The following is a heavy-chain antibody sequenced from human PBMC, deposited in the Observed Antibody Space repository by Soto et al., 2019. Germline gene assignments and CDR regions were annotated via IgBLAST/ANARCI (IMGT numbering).Heavy chain of an antibody. CDR3: GRGGLAVSGTYDY. D-gene: IGHD6-19*01. CDR2: ISGSNGDT. CDR1: GYTFINYG. J-gene: IGHJ4*02. V-gene: IGHV1-18*01. Sequence: VQLVQSGAEVKESGASVKVSCKASGYTFINYGVAWVRRAPGQGPEWMGWISGSNGDTKYAQNLQNRGSLTTDTSTNTAYMELRSLRPDDPAIYFCGRGGLAVSGTYDYWGQGTLVTVSS.